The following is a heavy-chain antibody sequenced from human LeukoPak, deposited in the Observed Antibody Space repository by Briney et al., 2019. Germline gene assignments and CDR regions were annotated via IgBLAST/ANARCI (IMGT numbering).Heavy chain of an antibody. CDR1: GGSFSGYY. CDR3: ARVDSSGWSRVDY. J-gene: IGHJ4*02. CDR2: INHSGST. D-gene: IGHD6-19*01. V-gene: IGHV4-34*01. Sequence: PSETLSLTCAVYGGSFSGYYWNWIRQPPGKGLEWIGEINHSGSTNYNPSLKSRVTISVDTSKNQFSLKLSSVTAADTAVYYCARVDSSGWSRVDYWGQGTLVTVSS.